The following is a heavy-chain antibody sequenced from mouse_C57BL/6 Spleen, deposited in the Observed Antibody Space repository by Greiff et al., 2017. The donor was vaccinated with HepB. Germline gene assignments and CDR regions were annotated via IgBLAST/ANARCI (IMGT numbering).Heavy chain of an antibody. CDR2: INPYNGGT. J-gene: IGHJ3*01. D-gene: IGHD1-1*01. CDR1: GYTFTDYY. CDR3: ASEGLLGVFAY. Sequence: EVQLQQSGPVLVKPGASVKMSCKASGYTFTDYYMNWVKQSHGKSLEWIGVINPYNGGTSYNQKFKGKATLTVDKSSSTAYMELNSLTSEDSAVYYCASEGLLGVFAYWGQGTLVTVSA. V-gene: IGHV1-19*01.